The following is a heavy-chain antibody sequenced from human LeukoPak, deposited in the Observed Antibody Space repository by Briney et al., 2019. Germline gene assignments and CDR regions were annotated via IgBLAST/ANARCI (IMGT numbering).Heavy chain of an antibody. CDR2: ISYDGRNQ. CDR1: GFTFSSYG. Sequence: NPGGSLRLSCAASGFTFSSYGMHWVRQAPGKGLEWVAAISYDGRNQYYADSVKGRFTISRDSSKDTVYLQMSSLRAEDTAVYYCARDDCTTTTCHGSWGQGTLVTVSS. CDR3: ARDDCTTTTCHGS. D-gene: IGHD2-2*01. J-gene: IGHJ5*02. V-gene: IGHV3-30*03.